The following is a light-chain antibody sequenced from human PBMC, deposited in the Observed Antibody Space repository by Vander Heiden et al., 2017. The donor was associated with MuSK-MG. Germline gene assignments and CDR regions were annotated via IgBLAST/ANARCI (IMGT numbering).Light chain of an antibody. J-gene: IGKJ3*01. V-gene: IGKV3-11*01. CDR2: EAY. Sequence: EIVLTQPPATLSLSPGERATLSCRASQSVSSYLAWYQQKHGQAPRLIIYEAYDWATGIPARLSGSGSGTDFALTISSLEPEDFAVYYCQQRSNWPPGLTFGPGTKVDIQ. CDR1: QSVSSY. CDR3: QQRSNWPPGLT.